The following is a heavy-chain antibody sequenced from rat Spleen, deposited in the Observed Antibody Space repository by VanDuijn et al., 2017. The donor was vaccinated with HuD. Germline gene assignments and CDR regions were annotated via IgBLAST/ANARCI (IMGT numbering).Heavy chain of an antibody. CDR3: ARRTMGIPFVY. V-gene: IGHV5-29*01. J-gene: IGHJ2*01. CDR1: GFTFSDYY. D-gene: IGHD1-7*01. CDR2: ISSDGGRN. Sequence: EVQLVESDGGLVQPGRSLKLSCAASGFTFSDYYMAWVRQAPTKGLEWVATISSDGGRNFYRDSVKGRFTISSDNAKSTLYLQMDSLRSEDTATYFCARRTMGIPFVYWGQGVMVTISS.